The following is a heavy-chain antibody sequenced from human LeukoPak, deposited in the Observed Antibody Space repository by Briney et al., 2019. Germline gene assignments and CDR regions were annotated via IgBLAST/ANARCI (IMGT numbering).Heavy chain of an antibody. CDR3: ASATVQLGSRYYNVFVP. Sequence: PGWSLRLSCAPSLFTFITYYMTWVRQAPGKGLEWVANINQEGSVKDYGDSVKGRFTVSRENTQNSLFLEMDSLRGDDTAVSYCASATVQLGSRYYNVFVPWGQGTLVTVSS. V-gene: IGHV3-7*03. J-gene: IGHJ5*02. D-gene: IGHD3-3*01. CDR2: INQEGSVK. CDR1: LFTFITYY.